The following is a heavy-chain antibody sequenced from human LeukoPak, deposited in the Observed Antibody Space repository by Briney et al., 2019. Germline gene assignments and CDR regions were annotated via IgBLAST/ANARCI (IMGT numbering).Heavy chain of an antibody. J-gene: IGHJ6*03. CDR1: GFTFSSYA. D-gene: IGHD4-17*01. CDR3: ARDHGDYAGYYYYYYYMDV. Sequence: PGGSLRLSCAASGFTFSSYAMHWVRQAPGKGLEWVAVMSYDGSNKYYADSVKGRFTISRDNSKNTLYLQMNSLRAEDTAVYYCARDHGDYAGYYYYYYYMDVWGKGTTVTVSS. CDR2: MSYDGSNK. V-gene: IGHV3-30*04.